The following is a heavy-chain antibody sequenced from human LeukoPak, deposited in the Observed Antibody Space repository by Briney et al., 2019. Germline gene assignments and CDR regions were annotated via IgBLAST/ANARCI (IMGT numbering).Heavy chain of an antibody. CDR3: GRFGYVSAVDP. D-gene: IGHD2-15*01. Sequence: GVSLRLSCGASGFAFSSYWMTWLRQAPGKGLEFVANIEPAGSATYYADSVKGRFTISRDNTKNLLYLQMNSLTAEDSAVYHCGRFGYVSAVDPWGQGALVTVSS. J-gene: IGHJ5*02. CDR1: GFAFSSYW. CDR2: IEPAGSAT. V-gene: IGHV3-7*01.